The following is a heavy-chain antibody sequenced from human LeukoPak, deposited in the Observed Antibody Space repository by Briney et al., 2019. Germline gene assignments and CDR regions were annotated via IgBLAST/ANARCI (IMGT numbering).Heavy chain of an antibody. V-gene: IGHV3-53*01. D-gene: IGHD3-16*01. J-gene: IGHJ4*02. Sequence: GGSLRLSCVASGFIVSSNYMSWVRQAPGKGLEWVSVIYSGGTTNYAASVKGRFTISRDLSKNSLYLQMNSLRAEDTAVYYCARWGGSYAFDYWGQGTLVTVSS. CDR3: ARWGGSYAFDY. CDR1: GFIVSSNY. CDR2: IYSGGTT.